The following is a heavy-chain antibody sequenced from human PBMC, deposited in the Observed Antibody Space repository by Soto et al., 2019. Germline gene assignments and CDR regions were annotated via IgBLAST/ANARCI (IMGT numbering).Heavy chain of an antibody. CDR3: ARDWVYGGGGELDY. D-gene: IGHD3-10*01. Sequence: QVQLQESGPGLVKPSETLSLTCTVSGGSISSYYWSWIRQPPGKGLEWIGYIYYSGSTNYNPSLKSRVTISVDTSKNQFSLKLSSVTAADMAVYYCARDWVYGGGGELDYWGQGTLVNVSS. V-gene: IGHV4-59*01. J-gene: IGHJ4*02. CDR2: IYYSGST. CDR1: GGSISSYY.